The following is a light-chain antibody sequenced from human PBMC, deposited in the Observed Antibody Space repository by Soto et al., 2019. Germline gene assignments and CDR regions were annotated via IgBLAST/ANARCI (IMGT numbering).Light chain of an antibody. CDR2: DAS. J-gene: IGKJ1*01. CDR1: QSVTNY. CDR3: QQRLNWPPG. Sequence: EIVLTQSPDTLSLSPGERATLSCRASQSVTNYIAWYQHRPGQAPRLLIYDASNRATGVPARFSGSGSGTDFTLTISDLEPADFGLYYCQQRLNWPPGFGQGTKVDIK. V-gene: IGKV3-11*01.